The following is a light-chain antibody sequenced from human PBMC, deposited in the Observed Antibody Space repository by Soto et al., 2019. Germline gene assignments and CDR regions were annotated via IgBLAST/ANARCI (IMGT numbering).Light chain of an antibody. CDR1: QGIGSY. CDR3: QQLNNYPLT. Sequence: DIQLTQSPSFLSASLGDRVTITCRASQGIGSYSAWYQQKPGKAPRLLIYAASTLQSGVPSRFSGSGSDTEFTLTISSLQPEDCATYYCQQLNNYPLTFGGGTKVEIK. V-gene: IGKV1-9*01. J-gene: IGKJ4*01. CDR2: AAS.